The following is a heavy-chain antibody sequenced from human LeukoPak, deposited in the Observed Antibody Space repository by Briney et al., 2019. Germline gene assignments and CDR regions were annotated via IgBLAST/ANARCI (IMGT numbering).Heavy chain of an antibody. Sequence: PSQTLSLTCTVSGGSISSGGYYWSWIRQHPGKGLEWIGYIYYSGSTYYNPSLKSRVTISVDTSKNQFSLKLSSVTAADTAVYYCAGDYVWGSYRADAFDIWGQGTMVTVSS. CDR1: GGSISSGGYY. J-gene: IGHJ3*02. V-gene: IGHV4-31*03. CDR2: IYYSGST. CDR3: AGDYVWGSYRADAFDI. D-gene: IGHD3-16*02.